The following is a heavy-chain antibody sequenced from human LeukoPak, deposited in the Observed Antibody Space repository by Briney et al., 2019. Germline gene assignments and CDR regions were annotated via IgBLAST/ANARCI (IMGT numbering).Heavy chain of an antibody. CDR2: ISGYNGNT. D-gene: IGHD3-22*01. CDR3: ASLKNYYDSSGYFREY. Sequence: GASVKVSCGTSGYTFSAHYIHWVRQAPGQGLEWMGWISGYNGNTNYAQKLQGRVTMTTDTSTSTAYMELRSLKSDDTAVYYCASLKNYYDSSGYFREYWGQGTLVTVSS. CDR1: GYTFSAHY. V-gene: IGHV1-18*04. J-gene: IGHJ4*02.